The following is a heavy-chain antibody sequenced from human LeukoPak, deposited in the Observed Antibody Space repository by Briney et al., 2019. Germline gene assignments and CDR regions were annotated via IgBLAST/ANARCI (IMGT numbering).Heavy chain of an antibody. CDR1: GFTVSCNY. V-gene: IGHV3-53*01. Sequence: GGSLRLSCAASGFTVSCNYMSWVGQAPGKWLEWVSVIYSGGSTYYADSVKGRFTISRDNSKNTLYLQMNSLRAEDTAVYYCARVWFGELYWFDPWGQGTLVTVSS. D-gene: IGHD3-10*01. CDR2: IYSGGST. J-gene: IGHJ5*02. CDR3: ARVWFGELYWFDP.